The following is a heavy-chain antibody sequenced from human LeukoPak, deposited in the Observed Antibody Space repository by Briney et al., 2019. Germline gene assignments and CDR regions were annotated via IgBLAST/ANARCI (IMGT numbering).Heavy chain of an antibody. J-gene: IGHJ6*02. CDR2: INPNSGGT. CDR3: ARGHPWYYYDSSGYVLDYYYYGMDV. V-gene: IGHV1-2*02. Sequence: ASVKVSCKASGYTFTSYYMHWVRQAPGQGLEWMGWINPNSGGTNYAQKFQGRVTMTRDTSISTAYMELSRLRSDDTAVYYCARGHPWYYYDSSGYVLDYYYYGMDVWGQGTTVTVSS. CDR1: GYTFTSYY. D-gene: IGHD3-22*01.